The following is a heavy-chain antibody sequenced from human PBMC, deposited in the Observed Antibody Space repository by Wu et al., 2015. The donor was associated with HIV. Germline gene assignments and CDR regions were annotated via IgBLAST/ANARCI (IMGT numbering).Heavy chain of an antibody. D-gene: IGHD3-22*01. CDR2: IIPLFGTR. Sequence: QVQLVQSGAEVKKPGSSVMISCKASGNTFNAINWVRQAPGRGLEWMGGIIPLFGTRGYAHMFQGRITISTDESTSTAFLRLATLKSEDTAVYYCATPRSPGFSSAWPTYFDYWGQGTLVTVSS. V-gene: IGHV1-69*05. CDR3: ATPRSPGFSSAWPTYFDY. CDR1: GNTFNA. J-gene: IGHJ1*01.